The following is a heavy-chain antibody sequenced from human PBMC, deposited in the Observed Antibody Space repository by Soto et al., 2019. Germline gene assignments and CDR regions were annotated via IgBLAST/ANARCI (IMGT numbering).Heavy chain of an antibody. D-gene: IGHD1-7*01. J-gene: IGHJ3*02. Sequence: SETLSLICTVSGGSISSYYWSWIRQPAGKGLEWIGRIYTSGGTNYNPSLKSRVTMSVDTSKNQFSLKLSSVTAVDTAVYYCARVGKLELQGGAFDIWGQGTMVTVSS. V-gene: IGHV4-4*07. CDR1: GGSISSYY. CDR3: ARVGKLELQGGAFDI. CDR2: IYTSGGT.